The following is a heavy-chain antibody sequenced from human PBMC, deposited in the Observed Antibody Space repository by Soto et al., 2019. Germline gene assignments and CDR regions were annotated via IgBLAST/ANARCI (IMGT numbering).Heavy chain of an antibody. D-gene: IGHD3-22*01. CDR2: ISGSGGST. CDR1: GFTFSSYA. V-gene: IGHV3-23*01. Sequence: PGESLKISCAASGFTFSSYAMSWVRQAPGKGLEWVSAISGSGGSTYYADSVKGRFTIARDNSKNTLYLQMNSLRAEDTAVYYCAKSPPFYDSSGYYYGRPFDYWGQGTLVTVSS. CDR3: AKSPPFYDSSGYYYGRPFDY. J-gene: IGHJ4*02.